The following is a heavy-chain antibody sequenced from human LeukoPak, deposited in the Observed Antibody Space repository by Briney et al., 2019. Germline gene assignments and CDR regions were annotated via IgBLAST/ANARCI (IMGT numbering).Heavy chain of an antibody. CDR3: ARGFDY. V-gene: IGHV3-23*01. CDR1: GFTFRTYA. Sequence: GGSLRLSCAASGFTFRTYAMSWVRQAPGKGPEWVSSITGSGDSTYYPDSVKGRFTISRDNSRNTLYLQMSSLRAEDTAVYYCARGFDYWGQGTLVTVSS. J-gene: IGHJ4*02. CDR2: ITGSGDST.